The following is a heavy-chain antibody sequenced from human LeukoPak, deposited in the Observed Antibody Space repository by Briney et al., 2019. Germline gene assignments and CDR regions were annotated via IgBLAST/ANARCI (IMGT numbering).Heavy chain of an antibody. V-gene: IGHV3-53*01. CDR2: IYSGGST. CDR1: RFTVSVNY. Sequence: GGSLRLSCAASRFTVSVNYMSWVRQAPGKGLEWFSLIYSGGSTYYADSVKGRFTISRDNSENTLYLQMNSLRAEDTAVYYCARGYDSSGPSFDYWGQGTLVTVSS. CDR3: ARGYDSSGPSFDY. D-gene: IGHD3-22*01. J-gene: IGHJ4*02.